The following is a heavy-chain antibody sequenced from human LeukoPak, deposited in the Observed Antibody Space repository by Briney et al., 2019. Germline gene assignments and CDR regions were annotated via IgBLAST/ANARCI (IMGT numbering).Heavy chain of an antibody. V-gene: IGHV1-24*01. Sequence: ASVKVSCKVSGYTLTELSMHWVRQAPGKGLEWMGGFDPEDGETIYAQKFQGRVTMTEDTSTDTAYMELSRLRSDDTAVYYCARGGAAAGQKYNWFDPWGQGTLVTVSS. CDR3: ARGGAAAGQKYNWFDP. D-gene: IGHD6-13*01. CDR2: FDPEDGET. CDR1: GYTLTELS. J-gene: IGHJ5*02.